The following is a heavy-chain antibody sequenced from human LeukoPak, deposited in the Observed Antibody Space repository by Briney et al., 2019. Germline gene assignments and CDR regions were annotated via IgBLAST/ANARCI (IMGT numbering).Heavy chain of an antibody. D-gene: IGHD3-10*01. CDR3: ARVTPPAYPRFIWLGESSLHYFHH. V-gene: IGHV1-2*02. Sequence: GSAVKVTFKASGYTFTCYYRHWVRQAPGQGLEWMGLINPNSGGTNYAHKFQGRVTIIRDTSINTPYIERSRLISDDTAVYYCARVTPPAYPRFIWLGESSLHYFHHWGQGTLVPVSS. CDR1: GYTFTCYY. CDR2: INPNSGGT. J-gene: IGHJ4*02.